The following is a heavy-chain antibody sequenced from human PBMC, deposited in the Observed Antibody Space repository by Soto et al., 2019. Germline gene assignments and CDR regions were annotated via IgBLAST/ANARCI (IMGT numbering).Heavy chain of an antibody. CDR1: GYTFTSYG. CDR2: ISPYDGNT. CDR3: ARDLVVAATPDAFDI. D-gene: IGHD2-15*01. Sequence: GASVKVSCKASGYTFTSYGISWVRQAPGQGLEWMGWISPYDGNTNYAQKFQGRVTMTTDTSTSTVYMELSSLRSEDTAVYYCARDLVVAATPDAFDIWGQGTMVTVSS. J-gene: IGHJ3*02. V-gene: IGHV1-18*01.